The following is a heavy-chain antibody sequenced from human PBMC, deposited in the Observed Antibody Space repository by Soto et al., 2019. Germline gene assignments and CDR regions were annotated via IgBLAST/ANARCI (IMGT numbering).Heavy chain of an antibody. D-gene: IGHD3-16*01. CDR3: ARDPRSGRNYVGGYYYYYYGMDV. Sequence: ASVKVSCKASGYTFTSYGISWVRQAPGQGLEWMGWISAYNGNTNYAQKLQGRVTMTTDTSTSTAHMELRSLRSDDTAVYYCARDPRSGRNYVGGYYYYYYGMDVWGQGTTVTVS. CDR2: ISAYNGNT. CDR1: GYTFTSYG. J-gene: IGHJ6*02. V-gene: IGHV1-18*01.